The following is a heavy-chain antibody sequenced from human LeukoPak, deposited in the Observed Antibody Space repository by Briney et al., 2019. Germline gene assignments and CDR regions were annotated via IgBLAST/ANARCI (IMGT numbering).Heavy chain of an antibody. CDR1: GGSISNFY. V-gene: IGHV4-4*07. CDR2: ISTSGTT. D-gene: IGHD3-10*01. CDR3: ARLWFGELYAFDI. J-gene: IGHJ3*02. Sequence: SETLSLTCTVSGGSISNFYCSWIRQPAGKGLEWIGRISTSGTTSYASSLKSRVTISVDTSKNQFSLKLSSVTAADTAVYYCARLWFGELYAFDIWGQGTMVTVSS.